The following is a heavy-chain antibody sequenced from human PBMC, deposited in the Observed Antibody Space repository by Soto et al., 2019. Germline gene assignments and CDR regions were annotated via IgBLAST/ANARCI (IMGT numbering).Heavy chain of an antibody. D-gene: IGHD3-16*02. V-gene: IGHV4-34*01. Sequence: PSETLSLTCAVYGGSFSGYYWSWIRQPPGKGLEWIGEINHSGSTNYNPSLKSRVTISGDTSKNPFSLKLSFVTAADTAVYYCARGKLSDYVWGSYRYHFDYWGQGTVVTVSS. CDR3: ARGKLSDYVWGSYRYHFDY. J-gene: IGHJ4*02. CDR2: INHSGST. CDR1: GGSFSGYY.